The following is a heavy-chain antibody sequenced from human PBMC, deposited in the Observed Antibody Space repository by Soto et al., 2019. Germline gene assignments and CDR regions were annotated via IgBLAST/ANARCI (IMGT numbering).Heavy chain of an antibody. CDR1: GGSISSSSYY. Sequence: SETLSLTCIVSGGSISSSSYYWGWIRQPPGKGLEWIGYIYYSGSTYYNPSLKSRVTISVDTSKNQFSLKLSSVTAADTAVYYCARDLAGYYIDFWGQGTLVTVSS. J-gene: IGHJ4*02. CDR3: ARDLAGYYIDF. V-gene: IGHV4-39*02. CDR2: IYYSGST. D-gene: IGHD3-9*01.